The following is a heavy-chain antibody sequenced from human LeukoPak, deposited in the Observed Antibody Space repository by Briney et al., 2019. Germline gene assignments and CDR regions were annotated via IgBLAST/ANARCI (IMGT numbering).Heavy chain of an antibody. CDR2: ITPLFGTA. J-gene: IGHJ4*02. CDR1: GGTFIKYT. V-gene: IGHV1-69*13. CDR3: EKARGPTFSRVDY. Sequence: SVKVSCKASGGTFIKYTISWVRQRPGQGLEWMGGITPLFGTANYAQKFQGRVTITADESASTAYMELSSLGSEDTAVYYCEKARGPTFSRVDYWGQGTLVTVSS.